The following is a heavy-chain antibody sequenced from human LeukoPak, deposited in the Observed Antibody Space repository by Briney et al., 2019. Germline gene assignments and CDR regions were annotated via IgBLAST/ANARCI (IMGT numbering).Heavy chain of an antibody. V-gene: IGHV4-34*01. D-gene: IGHD3-10*01. CDR2: INHSGST. Sequence: SETLSLTCAVYGGSFSGYYWSWIRQPPGKGLEWIGEINHSGSTNYNPSLKSRVTISVDTSKNQFSLKLSSVTAADTAVYYFARYGSGSYYKDYYYYYMDVWGKGTTVTVSS. CDR1: GGSFSGYY. J-gene: IGHJ6*03. CDR3: ARYGSGSYYKDYYYYYMDV.